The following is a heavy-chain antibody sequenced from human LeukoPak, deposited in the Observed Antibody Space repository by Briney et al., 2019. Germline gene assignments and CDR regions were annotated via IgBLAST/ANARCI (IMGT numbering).Heavy chain of an antibody. CDR2: ISGSGGST. CDR1: RFTFSSYA. D-gene: IGHD2-21*01. J-gene: IGHJ4*02. V-gene: IGHV3-23*01. CDR3: AKDMVVIEYYFDY. Sequence: GGSLRPSCAASRFTFSSYAMSWVRQAPGKGLEWISAISGSGGSTYYADSVKGRFTISRDNSKNTLYLQMNSLRAEDTAVYYCAKDMVVIEYYFDYWGQGTLVTVSS.